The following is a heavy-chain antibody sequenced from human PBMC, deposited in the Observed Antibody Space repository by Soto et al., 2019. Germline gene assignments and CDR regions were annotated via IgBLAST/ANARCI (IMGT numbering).Heavy chain of an antibody. V-gene: IGHV3-30-3*01. Sequence: QVQLVESGGGVVQPGRSLRLSCAASGFTFSSYAMHWVRQAPGKGLEWVAVISYDGSIEYYADSVKGRFTISRDSSKNTLYLQMHSLTPEDTAIYYCATGVPVAVTDYWGQGTMVTVSS. CDR2: ISYDGSIE. CDR3: ATGVPVAVTDY. D-gene: IGHD6-19*01. J-gene: IGHJ4*02. CDR1: GFTFSSYA.